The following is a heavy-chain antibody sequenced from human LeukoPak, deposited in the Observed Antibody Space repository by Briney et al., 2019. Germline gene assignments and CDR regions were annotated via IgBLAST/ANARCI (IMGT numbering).Heavy chain of an antibody. V-gene: IGHV1-18*01. CDR2: ISANSGKT. Sequence: VASVKVSCTASGYNFATYGFCWVRQAPGHGLEWMGGISANSGKTTYAQKFQGRVTMTTETSTTTAYMELRTLRPGDSAVYYWAKVAGDRIVSWGQGTLVSVSS. CDR1: GYNFATYG. J-gene: IGHJ5*01. CDR3: AKVAGDRIVS. D-gene: IGHD6-13*01.